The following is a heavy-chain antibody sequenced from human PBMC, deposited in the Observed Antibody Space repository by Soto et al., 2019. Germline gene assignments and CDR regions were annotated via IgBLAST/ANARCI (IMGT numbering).Heavy chain of an antibody. J-gene: IGHJ6*02. CDR1: GGALSSNA. V-gene: IGHV1-69*13. CDR3: AKVVGYYYYYYGMDV. D-gene: IGHD6-6*01. CDR2: IIPIFGTA. Sequence: GTSVKASSKAPGGALSSNAISWVRQDPGQGLEWMGGIIPIFGTANYAQKFQGRVTITADESTSTAYMELSSLRSEDTAVYYCAKVVGYYYYYYGMDVWGQGTTVTVS.